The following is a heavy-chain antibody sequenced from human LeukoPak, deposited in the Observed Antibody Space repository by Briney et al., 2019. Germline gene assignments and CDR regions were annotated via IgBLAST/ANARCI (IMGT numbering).Heavy chain of an antibody. CDR1: GFTVSSNY. V-gene: IGHV3-66*01. CDR3: ATADSGSYYSGFDY. CDR2: VYSGGST. J-gene: IGHJ4*02. Sequence: GGSLRLSCAASGFTVSSNYMSWVRQAPGKGLEWVSVVYSGGSTHYADSVKGRFTISRDNSKNTLYLHMNSPRAEDTAVYYCATADSGSYYSGFDYWGQGTLVTVSS. D-gene: IGHD1-26*01.